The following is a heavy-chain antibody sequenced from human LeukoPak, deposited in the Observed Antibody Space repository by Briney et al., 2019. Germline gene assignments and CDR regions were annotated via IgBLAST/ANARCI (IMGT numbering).Heavy chain of an antibody. V-gene: IGHV3-30*02. J-gene: IGHJ3*02. CDR1: GFTFSSYG. Sequence: GSLRLSCAASGFTFSSYGMHWVRQAPGKGLEWVAFIRYDGSNKYYADSVKGRFTISRDNAKNSLYLQMNSLRAEDTAVYYCARDSDVARDAFDIWGQGTMVTVSS. CDR3: ARDSDVARDAFDI. CDR2: IRYDGSNK. D-gene: IGHD5-12*01.